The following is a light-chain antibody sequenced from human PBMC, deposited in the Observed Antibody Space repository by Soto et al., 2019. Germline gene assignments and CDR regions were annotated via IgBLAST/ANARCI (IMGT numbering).Light chain of an antibody. Sequence: EIMLKQSPGTLSLSPGERATLSCRASQSVSSNYLAWYQQKPGQAPRLLIYHASSRATGVPDRFGGSGSGTAFTLPLSRLEAADFAVYYCHQYGTSWTFGQGTMVDIK. CDR1: QSVSSNY. CDR3: HQYGTSWT. CDR2: HAS. V-gene: IGKV3-20*01. J-gene: IGKJ1*01.